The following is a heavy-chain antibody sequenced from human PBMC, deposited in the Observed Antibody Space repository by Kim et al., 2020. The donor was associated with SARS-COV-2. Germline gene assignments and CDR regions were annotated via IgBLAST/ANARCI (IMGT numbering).Heavy chain of an antibody. Sequence: SETLSLTCAVYGASFSDYYWTWIRQPPGKGLEWIGEINHERITNYNPSLKSRATISVDTSENQFSLNLKSVTPADTAVYYCARVPLTVGYYHYYYGMDVWGQGTTVTVSS. V-gene: IGHV4-34*01. D-gene: IGHD3-3*01. J-gene: IGHJ6*02. CDR3: ARVPLTVGYYHYYYGMDV. CDR1: GASFSDYY. CDR2: INHERIT.